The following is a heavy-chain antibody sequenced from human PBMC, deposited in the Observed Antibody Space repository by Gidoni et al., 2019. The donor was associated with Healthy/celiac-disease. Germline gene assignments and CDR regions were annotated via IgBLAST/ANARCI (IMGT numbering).Heavy chain of an antibody. D-gene: IGHD6-19*01. J-gene: IGHJ5*02. CDR1: GYTFTSYA. Sequence: QVQLVQSGAAVKKPGASVKVSCKASGYTFTSYAMHWVRQAPGQRLEWMGWINAGNGNTKYSQKFQGRVTITRDTSASTAYMELSSLRSEDTAVYYCARAVSSSGWYSWFDPWGQGTLVTVSS. V-gene: IGHV1-3*01. CDR2: INAGNGNT. CDR3: ARAVSSSGWYSWFDP.